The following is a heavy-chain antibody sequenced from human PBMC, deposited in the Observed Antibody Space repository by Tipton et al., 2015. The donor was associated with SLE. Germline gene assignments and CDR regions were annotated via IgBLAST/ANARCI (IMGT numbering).Heavy chain of an antibody. V-gene: IGHV4-59*08. CDR3: ARHRRTGASFDY. CDR1: GGSISSYY. J-gene: IGHJ4*02. Sequence: TLSLTCTVSGGSISSYYWSWIRQPPGKGLEWIGYIYYSVSTNYNPSLKSRVTISVDTSKNQFSLKLSSVSAADTAVYYCARHRRTGASFDYWGQGTLVTVSS. D-gene: IGHD7-27*01. CDR2: IYYSVST.